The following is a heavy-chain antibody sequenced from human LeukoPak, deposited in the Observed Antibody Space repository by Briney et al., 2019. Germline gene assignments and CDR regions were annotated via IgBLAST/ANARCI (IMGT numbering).Heavy chain of an antibody. CDR1: GYSFITYW. D-gene: IGHD2-21*02. J-gene: IGHJ4*02. CDR2: IYPGDSDT. V-gene: IGHV5-51*01. CDR3: ARAYCGGDCYSENFDY. Sequence: GESLKISCKGSGYSFITYWIGWVRQMPGKGLEWMGIIYPGDSDTRYSPSFQGQVTISADKSISTAYLQWSSLKASDTAMYYCARAYCGGDCYSENFDYWGQGTLVTVSS.